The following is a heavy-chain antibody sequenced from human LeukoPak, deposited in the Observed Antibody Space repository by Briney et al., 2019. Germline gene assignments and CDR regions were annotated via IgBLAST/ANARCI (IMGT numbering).Heavy chain of an antibody. Sequence: GGSLRLSCAASGVTLSSYAMSWARQAPGKGLEWASGISSSGSGGNTYYADSVKGRFTISRDSSKNTLFLHMNTLRAEDTAIYYCAKDRTVGASYWYFDLWGRGTLVTVSS. CDR3: AKDRTVGASYWYFDL. J-gene: IGHJ2*01. D-gene: IGHD1-26*01. CDR2: ISSSGSGGNT. V-gene: IGHV3-23*01. CDR1: GVTLSSYA.